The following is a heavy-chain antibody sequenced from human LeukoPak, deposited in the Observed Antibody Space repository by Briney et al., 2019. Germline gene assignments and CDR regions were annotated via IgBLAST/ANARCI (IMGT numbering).Heavy chain of an antibody. CDR1: RDSFNNYA. CDR2: VVPIVDMT. CDR3: ARAAPGRSGSSTLDY. Sequence: GASVKVSCKASRDSFNNYATTWVRQAPGQGLEWMGRVVPIVDMTQYAQRFQGRVTISVDKSTSIVYMELSSLTFADTAVYFCARAAPGRSGSSTLDYWGQGTLVTVS. V-gene: IGHV1-69*04. D-gene: IGHD1-1*01. J-gene: IGHJ4*02.